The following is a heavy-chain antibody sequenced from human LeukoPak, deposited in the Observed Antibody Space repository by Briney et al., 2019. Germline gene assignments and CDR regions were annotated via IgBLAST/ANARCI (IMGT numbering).Heavy chain of an antibody. D-gene: IGHD6-19*01. J-gene: IGHJ4*02. V-gene: IGHV3-23*01. CDR1: GFTVSSNY. Sequence: GSLRLSCAASGFTVSSNYMSWVRQAPGKGLEWVSAISGSGGSTYYADSVKGRLTISRDNSKNTLYLQMNSLRAEDTAVYYCATYDSGWYNYWGQGTLVTVSS. CDR3: ATYDSGWYNY. CDR2: ISGSGGST.